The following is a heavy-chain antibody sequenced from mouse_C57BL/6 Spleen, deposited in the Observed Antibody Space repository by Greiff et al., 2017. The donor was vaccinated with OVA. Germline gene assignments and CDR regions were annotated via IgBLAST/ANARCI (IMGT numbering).Heavy chain of an antibody. Sequence: QVQLQQPGAELVKPGASVKLSCKASGYTFTSYWMQWVKQRPGQGLEWIGEIDPSDSYTNYNQKFKGKATLTVDTSSSTAYMQLSSLTSEDSAVYYCARSEDYYGSSEAYWGQGTLVTVSA. J-gene: IGHJ3*01. V-gene: IGHV1-50*01. CDR3: ARSEDYYGSSEAY. CDR2: IDPSDSYT. D-gene: IGHD1-1*01. CDR1: GYTFTSYW.